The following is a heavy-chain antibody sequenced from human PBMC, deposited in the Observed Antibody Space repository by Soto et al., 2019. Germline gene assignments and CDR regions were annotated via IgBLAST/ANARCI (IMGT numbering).Heavy chain of an antibody. D-gene: IGHD3-22*01. Sequence: GSLRLSCAASGFTFSSYGMHWVRQAPGKGLEWVAVIWYDGSNKYYADSVKGRFTISRDNSKNTLYLQMNSLRAEDTAVYYCASNYYDSSGYDEGFDYWGQGTLVTVSS. CDR1: GFTFSSYG. CDR2: IWYDGSNK. CDR3: ASNYYDSSGYDEGFDY. V-gene: IGHV3-33*01. J-gene: IGHJ4*02.